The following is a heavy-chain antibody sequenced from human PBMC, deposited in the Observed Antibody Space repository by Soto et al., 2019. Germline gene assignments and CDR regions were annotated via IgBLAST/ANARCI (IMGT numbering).Heavy chain of an antibody. J-gene: IGHJ6*02. CDR1: GYTFTSYG. V-gene: IGHV1-18*01. D-gene: IGHD3-16*01. CDR2: ISAYNGNT. CDR3: ARDPGEPTYGMDV. Sequence: QVQLVQSGAEVKKPGASVKVSCKASGYTFTSYGISWVRQAPGQGLEWMGWISAYNGNTNYAQKLQGRVTMTTDTSTSTAYVALRSLTAADTAVYYCARDPGEPTYGMDVWGQGTTVTVSS.